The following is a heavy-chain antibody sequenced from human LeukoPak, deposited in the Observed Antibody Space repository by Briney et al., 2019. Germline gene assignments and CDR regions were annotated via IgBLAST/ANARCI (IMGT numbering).Heavy chain of an antibody. Sequence: GGSLRLSCAASGFTFSSFGMHWVRQAPGKGMEWVVVISYDGSNKYSADSVKGRFTISIDNSKNTLYLQMNSLTAEDTAVYYCAKVGDSSSHYYYYYMDVWGKGTTVTVSS. CDR2: ISYDGSNK. CDR1: GFTFSSFG. CDR3: AKVGDSSSHYYYYYMDV. V-gene: IGHV3-30*18. J-gene: IGHJ6*03. D-gene: IGHD6-6*01.